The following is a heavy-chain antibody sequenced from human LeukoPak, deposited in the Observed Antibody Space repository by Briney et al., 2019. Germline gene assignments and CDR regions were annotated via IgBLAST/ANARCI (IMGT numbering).Heavy chain of an antibody. D-gene: IGHD3-22*01. CDR1: GGSFSGYY. Sequence: SETLSLTCAVYGGSFSGYYWSWIRQPPGKGLEWIGEINHRGSTNYNPSLKSRVTISVDTSKNQFSLKLSSVTAADTAVYYCARDYSDSSGYPGYFDYWGQGTLVTVSS. V-gene: IGHV4-34*01. J-gene: IGHJ4*02. CDR3: ARDYSDSSGYPGYFDY. CDR2: INHRGST.